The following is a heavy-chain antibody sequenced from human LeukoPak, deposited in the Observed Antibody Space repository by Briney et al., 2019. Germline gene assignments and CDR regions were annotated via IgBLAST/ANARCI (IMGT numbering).Heavy chain of an antibody. D-gene: IGHD2-15*01. CDR1: GYTFTGYY. CDR2: INPNSGGT. Sequence: GASVKVSCKASGYTFTGYYMHWVRQAPGQGLEWMGWINPNSGGTNYAQKFQGRVTMTRDTSISTAYMELSRLRSYDTAVYYCARILGYCSGGSCYGFDPWGQGTLVTVSS. CDR3: ARILGYCSGGSCYGFDP. V-gene: IGHV1-2*02. J-gene: IGHJ5*02.